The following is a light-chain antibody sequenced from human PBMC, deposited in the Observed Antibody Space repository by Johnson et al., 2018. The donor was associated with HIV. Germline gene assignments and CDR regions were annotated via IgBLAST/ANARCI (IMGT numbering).Light chain of an antibody. V-gene: IGLV1-51*02. J-gene: IGLJ1*01. Sequence: QSVLTQPPSMSAAPGQKVTISCSTSSSNIGNSYISWYQLLPGSPPKLLVFKNNERPSGIPDRFSGSNSGTSATLGITGLQPGDEADYYCGTWDSSLRTGFFGTGTKVTVL. CDR2: KNN. CDR1: SSNIGNSY. CDR3: GTWDSSLRTGF.